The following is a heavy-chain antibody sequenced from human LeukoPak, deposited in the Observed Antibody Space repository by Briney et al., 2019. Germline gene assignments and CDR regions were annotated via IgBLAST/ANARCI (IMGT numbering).Heavy chain of an antibody. CDR2: VHYTGTT. Sequence: SETLYLTCTFYGGSITNFYWSWIRQSPGKRLESIGYVHYTGTTNYNPSLKSRVTISADTSKNQISLRLNSVTAADTALYYCARGGWSLDLWGRGTLVTVFS. D-gene: IGHD3-16*01. V-gene: IGHV4-59*01. CDR1: GGSITNFY. CDR3: ARGGWSLDL. J-gene: IGHJ2*01.